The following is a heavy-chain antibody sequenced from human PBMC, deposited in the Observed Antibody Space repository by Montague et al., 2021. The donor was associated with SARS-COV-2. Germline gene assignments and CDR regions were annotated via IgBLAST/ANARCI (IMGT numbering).Heavy chain of an antibody. Sequence: SETLSLTCTLSGDSIRTSTRNYWGWIRQPPGKWLEWIGNIYFSGTTEXIPSLKSRALLSVDTSENQFSLNLKSVTAADPATYYCVRRSAGGARFVWGQGAVVTVSS. CDR2: IYFSGTT. J-gene: IGHJ4*02. V-gene: IGHV4-39*01. D-gene: IGHD6-6*01. CDR3: VRRSAGGARFV. CDR1: GDSIRTSTRNY.